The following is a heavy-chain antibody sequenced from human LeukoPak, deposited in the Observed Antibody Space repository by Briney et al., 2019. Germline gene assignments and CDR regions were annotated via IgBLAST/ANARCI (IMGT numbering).Heavy chain of an antibody. D-gene: IGHD6-19*01. J-gene: IGHJ1*01. CDR1: GYTFTGYY. V-gene: IGHV1-2*02. CDR2: INPNSGGT. CDR3: ARSIQWLVHLGYFQH. Sequence: GASVKVSCKASGYTFTGYYMHWVRQAPGQGLEWMGWINPNSGGTNYAQRFQGRVTTTRDTSISTAYMELSRLRFDDTAVYYCARSIQWLVHLGYFQHWGQGTLVTVSS.